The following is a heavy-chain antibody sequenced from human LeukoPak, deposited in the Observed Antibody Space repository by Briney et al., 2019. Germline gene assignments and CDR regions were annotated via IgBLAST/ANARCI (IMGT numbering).Heavy chain of an antibody. CDR2: ISGSGGST. CDR1: GFTFYSYA. J-gene: IGHJ3*02. D-gene: IGHD2-15*01. CDR3: AFRGGSGAFDI. Sequence: GGSLRLSCAASGFTFYSYAMNWVRQAPGKGLEWVSAISGSGGSTFYADSLKGRFTISRDNSKNTPYLQMNSLRAEDTAVYYCAFRGGSGAFDIWGQGTMVTVSS. V-gene: IGHV3-23*01.